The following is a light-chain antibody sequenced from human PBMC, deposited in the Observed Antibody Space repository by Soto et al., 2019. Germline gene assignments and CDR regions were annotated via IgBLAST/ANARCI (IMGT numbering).Light chain of an antibody. CDR3: AAWDGSLNNVL. CDR2: RDN. V-gene: IGLV1-44*01. Sequence: QSVLTQPPSASGTPGQRVTLSCSGSGSSIGTNTVNWYRQLPGTAPKLLIYRDNQRPSGVPDRFSGSKSGTSASLAISGLQSEDEAEYYCAAWDGSLNNVLFGGGTKVTVL. J-gene: IGLJ2*01. CDR1: GSSIGTNT.